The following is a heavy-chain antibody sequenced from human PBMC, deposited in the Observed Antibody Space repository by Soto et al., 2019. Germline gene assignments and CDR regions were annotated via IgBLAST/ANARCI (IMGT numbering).Heavy chain of an antibody. CDR3: ARGLWERVRGVIGMDV. D-gene: IGHD3-10*01. CDR1: GGSFRGYY. Sequence: PETLSHTCAVYGGSFRGYYWSWIRQPPGKGLEWSGEINRSGSTNYNPSLKSRVTTSVDTSKNQFSLKLSSVTAADTAVYYCARGLWERVRGVIGMDVWGQGTTVT. J-gene: IGHJ6*02. CDR2: INRSGST. V-gene: IGHV4-34*01.